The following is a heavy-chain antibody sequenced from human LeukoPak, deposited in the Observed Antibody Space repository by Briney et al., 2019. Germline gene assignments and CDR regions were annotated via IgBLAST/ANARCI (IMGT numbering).Heavy chain of an antibody. V-gene: IGHV3-21*01. D-gene: IGHD2-15*01. CDR3: ALSRCSGGSCPHWNYYYGMDV. CDR1: GFTFSSYS. CDR2: ISSSSSYI. Sequence: GGSLRLSCAASGFTFSSYSMNWVRQAPGKGLEWVSSISSSSSYIYYADSVKGRFTISRDNAKNPLYLQMNSLRAEDTAVYYCALSRCSGGSCPHWNYYYGMDVWGKGTTVTVSS. J-gene: IGHJ6*04.